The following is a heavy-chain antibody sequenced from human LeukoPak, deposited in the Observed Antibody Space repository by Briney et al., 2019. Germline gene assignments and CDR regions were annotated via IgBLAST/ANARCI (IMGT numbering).Heavy chain of an antibody. CDR3: ARGLGYCSGGSCYGY. J-gene: IGHJ4*02. CDR2: INTDGSST. D-gene: IGHD2-15*01. V-gene: IGHV3-74*01. Sequence: GSLRLSCAASGFTFSSYWMHWVRQAPGKGLVWVSRINTDGSSTSYADSVKGRFTISRDNSKNTLYLQMNSLRAEDTAVYYCARGLGYCSGGSCYGYWGQGTLVTVSS. CDR1: GFTFSSYW.